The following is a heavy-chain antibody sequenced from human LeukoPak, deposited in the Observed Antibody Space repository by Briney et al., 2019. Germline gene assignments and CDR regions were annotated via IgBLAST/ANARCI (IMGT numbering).Heavy chain of an antibody. CDR2: IYYSGST. J-gene: IGHJ3*02. D-gene: IGHD2-15*01. Sequence: SETLSLTCTVSGGSISSYYWSWIRQPPGKGLEWIGYIYYSGSTTYNTSLKRRVTISVATSKNQFSLKLSSVTAADTAVYYCARNGAYCSGGSCAHNTFDMWGQGTMVTVSS. CDR1: GGSISSYY. V-gene: IGHV4-59*01. CDR3: ARNGAYCSGGSCAHNTFDM.